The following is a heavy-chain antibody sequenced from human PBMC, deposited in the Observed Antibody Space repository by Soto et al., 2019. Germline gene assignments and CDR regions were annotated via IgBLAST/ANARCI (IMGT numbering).Heavy chain of an antibody. CDR1: GSPFSGYA. CDR3: AKHAVQEWLRFGYFDL. Sequence: EVQLLESGGGWLHPGGSLRLSCAASGSPFSGYALSGFRQAQGKGLEGVSAISGSGGSTYYADSVKGRFTISRDNSKNTLYLQMNSLRAEDTAVYYCAKHAVQEWLRFGYFDLWGRGTLVTVSS. CDR2: ISGSGGST. V-gene: IGHV3-23*01. J-gene: IGHJ2*01. D-gene: IGHD5-12*01.